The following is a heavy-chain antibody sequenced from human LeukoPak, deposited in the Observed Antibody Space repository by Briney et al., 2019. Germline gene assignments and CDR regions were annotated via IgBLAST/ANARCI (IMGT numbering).Heavy chain of an antibody. D-gene: IGHD6-13*01. V-gene: IGHV3-30*04. J-gene: IGHJ4*02. Sequence: GGSLRLSCAASGFTFSSYAMHWVRQAPGKGLEWVAVISYDGSNKYYADSVKGRFTISRDNSKNTLYLQMNSLRAEDTAVYYCAREGKYSSSWLAFDYWGQGTLVTVSS. CDR1: GFTFSSYA. CDR3: AREGKYSSSWLAFDY. CDR2: ISYDGSNK.